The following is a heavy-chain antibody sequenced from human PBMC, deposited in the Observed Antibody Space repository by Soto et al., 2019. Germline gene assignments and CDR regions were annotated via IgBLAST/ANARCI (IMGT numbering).Heavy chain of an antibody. D-gene: IGHD6-13*01. CDR1: GGSFSGYY. CDR3: ARVSSSSWYRGQTTYNWFDP. J-gene: IGHJ5*02. V-gene: IGHV4-34*01. CDR2: INHSGST. Sequence: SETLSLTCAVYGGSFSGYYWSWIRQPPGKGLEWIGEINHSGSTNYNPSLKSRVTISVGTSKNQFSLKLSSVTAADTAVYYCARVSSSSWYRGQTTYNWFDPWGQGTLVTVSS.